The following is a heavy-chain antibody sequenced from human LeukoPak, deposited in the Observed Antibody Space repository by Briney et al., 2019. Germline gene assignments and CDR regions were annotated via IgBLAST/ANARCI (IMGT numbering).Heavy chain of an antibody. CDR3: ARVMYSSGWYGGKIFDY. CDR1: GGSISSYY. V-gene: IGHV4-59*01. Sequence: SETLSLTCSVSGGSISSYYWSWIRQPPGKGLEWIGYIYYSGSTNYNPSLKSRVTISVDTSKNQFSLKLGSVTAADTAVYYCARVMYSSGWYGGKIFDYWGQGTLVTVSS. CDR2: IYYSGST. J-gene: IGHJ4*02. D-gene: IGHD6-19*01.